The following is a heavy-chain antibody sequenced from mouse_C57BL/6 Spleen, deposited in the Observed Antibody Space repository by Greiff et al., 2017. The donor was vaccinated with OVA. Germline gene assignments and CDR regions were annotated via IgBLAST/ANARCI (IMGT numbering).Heavy chain of an antibody. CDR3: ARRYYYGFAY. Sequence: EVKLVESGGGLVKPGGSLKLSCAASGFTFSDYGMHWVRQAPGKGLEWVAYISSDSRDINSDDTVKGRFTFSRDNAKNTLFLQMSSLRSEDTAMYYCARRYYYGFAYWGQGTLVTVSA. CDR2: ISSDSRDI. V-gene: IGHV5-17*01. D-gene: IGHD1-1*01. CDR1: GFTFSDYG. J-gene: IGHJ3*01.